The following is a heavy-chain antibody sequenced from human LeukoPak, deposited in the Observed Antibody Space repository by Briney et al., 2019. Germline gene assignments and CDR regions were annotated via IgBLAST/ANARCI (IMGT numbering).Heavy chain of an antibody. Sequence: GGSLRLSCAASGFTFSSYSMNWVRQAPGKGLDWGSSISSSSSYIYYADSVKGRFTISRDNAKNSLYLQMNSLRAEDTAVYYCARGGRYCSGGSCYSAGWFDPWGQGTLVTVSS. CDR2: ISSSSSYI. CDR3: ARGGRYCSGGSCYSAGWFDP. V-gene: IGHV3-21*01. J-gene: IGHJ5*02. CDR1: GFTFSSYS. D-gene: IGHD2-15*01.